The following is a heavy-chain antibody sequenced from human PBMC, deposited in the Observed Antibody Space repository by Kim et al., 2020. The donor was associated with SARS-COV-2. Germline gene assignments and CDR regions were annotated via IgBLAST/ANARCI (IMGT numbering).Heavy chain of an antibody. D-gene: IGHD3-3*01. Sequence: GGSLRLSCAASGFTFSSYSMNWVRQAPGKGLEWVSSISSSSSYIYYADSVKGRFTISRDNAKNSLYLQMNSLRAEDTAVYYCARELVTDFWSGYYSPPFDYWGQGTLVTVSS. V-gene: IGHV3-21*01. CDR3: ARELVTDFWSGYYSPPFDY. CDR1: GFTFSSYS. J-gene: IGHJ4*02. CDR2: ISSSSSYI.